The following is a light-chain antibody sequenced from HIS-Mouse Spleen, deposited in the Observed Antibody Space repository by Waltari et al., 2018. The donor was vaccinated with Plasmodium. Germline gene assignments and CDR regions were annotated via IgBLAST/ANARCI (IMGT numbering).Light chain of an antibody. CDR2: EGS. CDR3: CSYAGSSTYV. V-gene: IGLV2-23*01. CDR1: SRAVGSYNL. Sequence: QSALTQPASVSGSPGQSITISCTGTSRAVGSYNLVSWYQPHPGKAPKLMIYEGSKRPSGVSNRFSGSKSGNTASLTISGLQAEDEADYYCCSYAGSSTYVFGTGTKVTVL. J-gene: IGLJ1*01.